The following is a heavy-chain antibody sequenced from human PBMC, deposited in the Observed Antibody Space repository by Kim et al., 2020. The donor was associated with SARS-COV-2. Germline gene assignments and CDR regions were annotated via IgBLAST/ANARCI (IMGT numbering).Heavy chain of an antibody. J-gene: IGHJ2*01. D-gene: IGHD3-10*01. V-gene: IGHV3-9*01. Sequence: GGSLRLSCAASGFTFDDYAMHWVRQAPGKGLEWVSGISWNSGSIGYADSVKGRFTISRDNAKNSLYLQMNSLRAEDTALYYCAKAYQDYYGSGSYYSYYWYLGLWRRGTLVTLP. CDR3: AKAYQDYYGSGSYYSYYWYLGL. CDR1: GFTFDDYA. CDR2: ISWNSGSI.